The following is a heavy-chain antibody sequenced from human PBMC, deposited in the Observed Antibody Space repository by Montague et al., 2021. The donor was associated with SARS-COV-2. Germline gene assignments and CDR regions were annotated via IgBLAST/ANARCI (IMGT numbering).Heavy chain of an antibody. CDR1: GFTFDDYV. V-gene: IGHV3-9*01. CDR3: AKGQKIQWLVFNSAPDWFDP. Sequence: SLRLSCAASGFTFDDYVMHWVRQAPGKGLEWVSGIGWRSGSIGYADSVXGRFTISRDNAKNPLYLQMNSLRAEDTALYHCAKGQKIQWLVFNSAPDWFDPWGQGTLVTVSS. J-gene: IGHJ5*02. CDR2: IGWRSGSI. D-gene: IGHD5-12*01.